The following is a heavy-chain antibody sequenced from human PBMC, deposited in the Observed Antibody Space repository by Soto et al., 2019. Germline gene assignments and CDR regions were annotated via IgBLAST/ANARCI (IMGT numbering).Heavy chain of an antibody. CDR2: ISAYNENT. CDR3: ARDGGFQALFDP. V-gene: IGHV1-18*01. CDR1: GFTFTSFG. J-gene: IGHJ5*02. Sequence: QVQLGQSGAEVKKPGASVKVSCKASGFTFTSFGISWVRQAPGPGLEWMGWISAYNENTNKTQKLQGRVTITTDTSASTAYMELRSLRSDDTAVYYCARDGGFQALFDPWGQGTLVTVSS.